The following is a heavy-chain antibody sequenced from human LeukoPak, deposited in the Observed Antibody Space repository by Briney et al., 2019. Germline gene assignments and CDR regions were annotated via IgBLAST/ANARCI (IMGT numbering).Heavy chain of an antibody. Sequence: GGSLRLSCAASGFTFSSYAMHWVRQAPGKGLGWVAVISYDGSNKYYADSVKGRFTISRDNSKNTLYLQMNSLRAEDTAVYYCARVGPTPGAYGGNSEYYGMDVWGQGTTVTVSS. CDR3: ARVGPTPGAYGGNSEYYGMDV. CDR2: ISYDGSNK. CDR1: GFTFSSYA. D-gene: IGHD4-23*01. J-gene: IGHJ6*02. V-gene: IGHV3-30-3*01.